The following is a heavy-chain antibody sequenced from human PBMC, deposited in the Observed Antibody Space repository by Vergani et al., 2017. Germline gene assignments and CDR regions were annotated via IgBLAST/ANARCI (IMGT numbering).Heavy chain of an antibody. J-gene: IGHJ6*02. D-gene: IGHD3-10*01. CDR3: ARGGYYYGSGSYKGDPPYHYYYGMDV. Sequence: QVQLVQSGAEVKKPGSSVKVSCKASGGTFSSYAISWVRQAPGQGLEWMGRIIPIFGTANYAQKFQGRVTSTADESTSKAYIELSSLRSEDTAVYYCARGGYYYGSGSYKGDPPYHYYYGMDVWGQGTTVTVSS. CDR2: IIPIFGTA. V-gene: IGHV1-69*18. CDR1: GGTFSSYA.